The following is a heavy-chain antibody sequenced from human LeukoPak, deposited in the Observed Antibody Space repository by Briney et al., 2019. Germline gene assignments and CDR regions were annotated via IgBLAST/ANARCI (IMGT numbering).Heavy chain of an antibody. CDR2: IYSGGST. V-gene: IGHV3-53*01. Sequence: GGSLRLSCAASGFTVSSNYMSWVRKAPGKGLEWVSVIYSGGSTYYADSVKGRFTISRDNSKNTLYLQMNSLRAEDTAVYYCARGAVTTRGNWFDPWGQGTLVTVSS. CDR1: GFTVSSNY. CDR3: ARGAVTTRGNWFDP. J-gene: IGHJ5*02. D-gene: IGHD4-17*01.